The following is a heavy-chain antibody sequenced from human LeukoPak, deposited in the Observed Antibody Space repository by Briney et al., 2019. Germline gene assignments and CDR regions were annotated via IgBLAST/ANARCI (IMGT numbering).Heavy chain of an antibody. D-gene: IGHD2-2*01. V-gene: IGHV4-30-2*01. Sequence: SQTLSLTCTVSGGSISSGGYYWSWIRQPPGKGLEWIGYIYHSGSTYYNPSLKSRVTISVDRSKNQFSLKLSSVTAADTAVYYCARVFVVVPAAAFDYWGQGTLVTVSS. CDR1: GGSISSGGYY. CDR3: ARVFVVVPAAAFDY. J-gene: IGHJ4*02. CDR2: IYHSGST.